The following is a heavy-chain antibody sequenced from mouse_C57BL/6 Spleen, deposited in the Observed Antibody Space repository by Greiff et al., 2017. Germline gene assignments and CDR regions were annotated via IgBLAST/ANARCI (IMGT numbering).Heavy chain of an antibody. CDR2: ISSGGDYI. Sequence: EVKLMESGEGLVKPGGSLKLSCAASGFTFSSYAMSWVRQTPEKRLEWVAYISSGGDYIYYADTVKGRFTISRDNARNTLYLQMSSLKSEDTAMSYGTRDHGDSYFLYYYAMGYWGKGTSVTVAS. V-gene: IGHV5-9-1*02. CDR3: TRDHGDSYFLYYYAMGY. CDR1: GFTFSSYA. D-gene: IGHD2-12*01. J-gene: IGHJ4*01.